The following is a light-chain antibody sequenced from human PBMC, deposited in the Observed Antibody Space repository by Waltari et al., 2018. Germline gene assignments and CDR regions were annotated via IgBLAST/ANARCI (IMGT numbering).Light chain of an antibody. Sequence: EIVLTQSPDTLALSPGEQATLSCRASQSVRSYLAWFQQQPGQAPRLLIYDASNMATGIPARFSGSGSGTDFTLTISSLEPEDFAVYYCQQRSSWPPITFGQGTRLEIK. V-gene: IGKV3-11*01. CDR1: QSVRSY. CDR2: DAS. J-gene: IGKJ5*01. CDR3: QQRSSWPPIT.